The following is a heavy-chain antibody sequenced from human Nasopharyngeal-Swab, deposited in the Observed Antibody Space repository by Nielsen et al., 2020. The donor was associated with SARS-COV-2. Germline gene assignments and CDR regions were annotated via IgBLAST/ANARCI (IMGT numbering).Heavy chain of an antibody. CDR3: AKDPGDYYGMDV. Sequence: GGSLRLSCAASGFTFDDYAMHWVRPAPGKGLEWVSGISWNSGSIGYADSVKGRFTISRDNAKNSLYLQMNSLRAEDTALYYCAKDPGDYYGMDVWGQGTTVTVSS. J-gene: IGHJ6*02. V-gene: IGHV3-9*01. CDR1: GFTFDDYA. CDR2: ISWNSGSI.